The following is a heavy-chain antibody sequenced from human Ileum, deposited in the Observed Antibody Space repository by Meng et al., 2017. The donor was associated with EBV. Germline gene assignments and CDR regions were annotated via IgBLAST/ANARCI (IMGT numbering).Heavy chain of an antibody. V-gene: IGHV4-4*02. D-gene: IGHD3-22*01. CDR2: TSHSGST. CDR1: GGSISRSDW. J-gene: IGHJ4*02. CDR3: ASSDYYRSDY. Sequence: VQRQGSGPGLVQPSETLSLTCAVSGGSISRSDWWSWVRQPPGKGLEWIGETSHSGSTNYSPSLKSRVTISLDKSKNQLSLKLNSVTAADTAVYYCASSDYYRSDYWGQGTLVTVSS.